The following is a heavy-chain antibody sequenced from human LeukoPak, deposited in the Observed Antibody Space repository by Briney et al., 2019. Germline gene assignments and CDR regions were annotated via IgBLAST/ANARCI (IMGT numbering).Heavy chain of an antibody. CDR1: GITFRSSS. J-gene: IGHJ4*02. CDR2: IRFDGSTK. Sequence: GGSLRLSCVASGITFRSSSMRWVRQAPGKWLESLAFIRFDGSTKYYADSVKGRFTVSRDNSKSTLYLQMNSLRAEDTAVYYCAQPDFWGQGTLVTVSS. V-gene: IGHV3-30*02. CDR3: AQPDF.